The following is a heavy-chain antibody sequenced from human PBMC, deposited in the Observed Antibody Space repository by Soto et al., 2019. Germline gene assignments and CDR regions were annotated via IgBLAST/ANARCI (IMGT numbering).Heavy chain of an antibody. CDR2: IWYDGSNK. J-gene: IGHJ6*02. Sequence: PXGSLRLSCSAAGFTFSSYGMHWVRQAPGKGLEWVAVIWYDGSNKYYADSVKGRFTISRDNSKNTLYLQMNSLRAEDTAVYYCARAGSGWSYYYYYYGMDVWGQGNTVTVSS. D-gene: IGHD6-19*01. CDR1: GFTFSSYG. CDR3: ARAGSGWSYYYYYYGMDV. V-gene: IGHV3-33*01.